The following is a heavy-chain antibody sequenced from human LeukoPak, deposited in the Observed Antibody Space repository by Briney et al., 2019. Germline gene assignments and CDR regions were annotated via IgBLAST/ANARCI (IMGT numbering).Heavy chain of an antibody. CDR3: ARGRDGYNLVLDAFDI. D-gene: IGHD5-24*01. CDR2: INWNGGGT. V-gene: IGHV3-20*04. J-gene: IGHJ3*02. Sequence: PGGSLRLSCAASGFTFDDFGMTWVRQAPGKGLEWVSGINWNGGGTGYADSVKGRFTISRDNAKNSLYLQMNSLRAEDTAVYYCARGRDGYNLVLDAFDIWGQGTMVTVSS. CDR1: GFTFDDFG.